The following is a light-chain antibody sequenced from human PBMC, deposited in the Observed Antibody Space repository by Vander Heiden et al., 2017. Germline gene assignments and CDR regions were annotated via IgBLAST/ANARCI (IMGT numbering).Light chain of an antibody. CDR1: QSLLYSPNNKNC. J-gene: IGKJ3*01. CDR2: WAS. CDR3: QHYYRPPFT. Sequence: DIAMTQSPDSLAVSLGESATVNCKSSQSLLYSPNNKNCLAWFQPKPGQPPKLLIYWASTRESGVPDRFSGSGSGTDFTLSISSLQAEDVAVYSCQHYYRPPFTFGPGTKVDIK. V-gene: IGKV4-1*01.